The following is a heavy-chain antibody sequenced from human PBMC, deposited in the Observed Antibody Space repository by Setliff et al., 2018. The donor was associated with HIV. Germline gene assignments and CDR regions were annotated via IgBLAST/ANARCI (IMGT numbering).Heavy chain of an antibody. CDR3: ATDRHYYTSGSYHN. CDR2: FDPEDGET. D-gene: IGHD3-10*01. CDR1: GYTLTELS. J-gene: IGHJ4*02. V-gene: IGHV1-24*01. Sequence: GASVKVSCKLSGYTLTELSMHWVRQAPGKGLEWMGSFDPEDGETVYAQKFQGRVTMTEDTSTDTAYMELSSLRSEDTAVYYCATDRHYYTSGSYHNWGQGTLVTVSS.